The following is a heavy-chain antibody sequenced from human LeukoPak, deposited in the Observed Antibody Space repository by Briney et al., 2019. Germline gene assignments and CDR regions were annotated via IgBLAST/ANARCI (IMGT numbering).Heavy chain of an antibody. CDR1: GFIFSSYG. D-gene: IGHD2-21*02. J-gene: IGHJ6*02. CDR2: VSYDGSNT. Sequence: GGSLRLSCAASGFIFSSYGMHWVRQAPGKGLEWVAVVSYDGSNTYHADSVKGRFTISRDNSRNTLFLQMNSLRAEDTAVYYCAKDPLYNSGDSRVSFGMDVWGQGTTVTVSS. V-gene: IGHV3-30*18. CDR3: AKDPLYNSGDSRVSFGMDV.